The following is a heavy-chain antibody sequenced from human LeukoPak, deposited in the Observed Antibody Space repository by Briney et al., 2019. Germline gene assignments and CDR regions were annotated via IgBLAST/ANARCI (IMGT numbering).Heavy chain of an antibody. CDR2: INCSCGST. Sequence: WGSLTLSCAASGFTFSSYAMSWVRPPAGKGLAGVSAINCSCGSTYYAVSVKGRFTISRDNSKNTLYLQMNSLRAEDTAVYYCARDRQYNWNLPDCFDYWGQGTLVTVSS. CDR3: ARDRQYNWNLPDCFDY. CDR1: GFTFSSYA. J-gene: IGHJ4*02. V-gene: IGHV3-23*01. D-gene: IGHD1-7*01.